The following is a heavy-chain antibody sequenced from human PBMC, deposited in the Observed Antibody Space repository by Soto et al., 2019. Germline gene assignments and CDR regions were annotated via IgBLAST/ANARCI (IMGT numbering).Heavy chain of an antibody. Sequence: ASVKVSCKASGGTFSSYAISWVRQAPGQGLEWMGGIIPIFGTANYAQKFQGRVTITADKSTSTAYMDLSSLRSEDTAVYYCASGFVYSSSSLPWFDPWGQGTLVTVSS. CDR3: ASGFVYSSSSLPWFDP. CDR2: IIPIFGTA. V-gene: IGHV1-69*06. J-gene: IGHJ5*02. CDR1: GGTFSSYA. D-gene: IGHD6-6*01.